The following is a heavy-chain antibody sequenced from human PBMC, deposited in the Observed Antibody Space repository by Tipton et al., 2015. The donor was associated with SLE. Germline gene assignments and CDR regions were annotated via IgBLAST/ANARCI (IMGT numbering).Heavy chain of an antibody. Sequence: TLSLTCTVSGDSVKSRYWIWVRQPAGRGLEWLAYRFHDGNINYNPSLKSRVTISVDTSKNQFSLKLSSVTPADTAVYYCARGAAAADTGAFDSWGQGTMVTVSS. D-gene: IGHD6-13*01. J-gene: IGHJ3*02. CDR3: ARGAAAADTGAFDS. CDR1: GDSVKSRY. CDR2: RFHDGNI. V-gene: IGHV4-59*02.